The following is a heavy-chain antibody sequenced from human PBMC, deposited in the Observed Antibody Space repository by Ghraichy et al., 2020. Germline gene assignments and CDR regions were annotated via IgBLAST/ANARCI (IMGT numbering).Heavy chain of an antibody. J-gene: IGHJ4*02. CDR1: GFTFSSYV. V-gene: IGHV3-48*02. CDR3: ARDHDWALDF. D-gene: IGHD3-9*01. CDR2: IDHSSDRI. Sequence: SCAASGFTFSSYVMNWVRQAPGKGLEWVSYIDHSSDRIYYADSVKGRFTISRDNAKNSLYLQMNSLRDEDTAVYYCARDHDWALDFWGQGVLVTVSS.